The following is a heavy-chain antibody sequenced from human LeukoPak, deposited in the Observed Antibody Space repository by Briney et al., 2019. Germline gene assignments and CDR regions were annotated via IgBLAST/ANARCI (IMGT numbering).Heavy chain of an antibody. CDR3: ARNSYYDNSGEGAFDI. V-gene: IGHV4-30-2*01. D-gene: IGHD3-22*01. CDR2: IYQSGSA. CDR1: GGSISSGGYY. J-gene: IGHJ3*02. Sequence: TLSLTCTVSGGSISSGGYYWSWIRQPPGRGLEWIGYIYQSGSASYNPSLQSRVTISIDKSKNQFSLNLNSVTAADTAVYYCARNSYYDNSGEGAFDIWGQGTMVTVSS.